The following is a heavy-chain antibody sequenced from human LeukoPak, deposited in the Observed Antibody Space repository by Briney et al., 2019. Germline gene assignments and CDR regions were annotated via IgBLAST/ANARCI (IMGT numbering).Heavy chain of an antibody. CDR2: IIPIFGTT. CDR1: GGTFSNYA. Sequence: SVKVSCKASGGTFSNYAISWVRQAPGQGLEWMGGIIPIFGTTNYAQKFQGRVTITADESTSTAYMELSSLRSEDTAVYYCARSEGYSNYVPFDYWGQGTLVTVSS. CDR3: ARSEGYSNYVPFDY. D-gene: IGHD4-11*01. J-gene: IGHJ4*02. V-gene: IGHV1-69*13.